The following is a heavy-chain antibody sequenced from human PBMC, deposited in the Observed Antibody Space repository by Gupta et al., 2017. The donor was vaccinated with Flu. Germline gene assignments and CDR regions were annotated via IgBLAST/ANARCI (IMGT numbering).Heavy chain of an antibody. CDR2: IWYDGSDK. D-gene: IGHD3-3*01. Sequence: QVQLVESGGGVVQPGRSLRLSCAASGFTFSDYAMHWVRQAPGKGLEWLAIIWYDGSDKYYADSVKGRFTISRDNARSTLYIQINSLRAEDTAVYYCARSRYDFWCGYVGSEYGMDVWGQGTTVTVSS. J-gene: IGHJ6*02. CDR3: ARSRYDFWCGYVGSEYGMDV. V-gene: IGHV3-33*01. CDR1: GFTFSDYA.